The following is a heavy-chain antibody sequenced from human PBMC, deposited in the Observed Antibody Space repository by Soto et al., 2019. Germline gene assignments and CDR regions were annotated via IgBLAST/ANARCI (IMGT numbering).Heavy chain of an antibody. D-gene: IGHD3-3*01. CDR2: INHSGST. V-gene: IGHV4-34*01. Sequence: SETLSLTCAVYGGSFSGYYWSWIRQPPGKGLEWIGEINHSGSTNYNPSLKSRVTISVDTSKNQFSLKLSSVTAADTAVYYCARGRYYDLWSGYYTYYYYGMDVWGQGTTVSVSS. J-gene: IGHJ6*02. CDR1: GGSFSGYY. CDR3: ARGRYYDLWSGYYTYYYYGMDV.